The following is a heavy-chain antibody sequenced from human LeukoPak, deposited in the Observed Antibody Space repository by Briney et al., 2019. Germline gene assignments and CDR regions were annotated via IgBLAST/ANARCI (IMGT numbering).Heavy chain of an antibody. V-gene: IGHV4-39*01. CDR1: GGSISSSSYY. CDR2: IHYSGST. Sequence: SETLSLTCTVSGGSISSSSYYWGWIRQPPGKGLEWIGSIHYSGSTSYNPSLKSRVTISVDTSKNQFSLKLGSVTAADTAVYYCARPRDGYTYHFDYWGQGTLVTVSS. CDR3: ARPRDGYTYHFDY. J-gene: IGHJ4*02. D-gene: IGHD5-12*01.